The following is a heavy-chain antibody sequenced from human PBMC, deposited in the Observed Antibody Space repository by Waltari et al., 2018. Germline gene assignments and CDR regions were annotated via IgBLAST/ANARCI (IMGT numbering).Heavy chain of an antibody. Sequence: QLQLQESGPGLVKPSETLSLTCTVSGGSISSSSYYWGWIRQPPGKGLEWIGSIYYSGSTYVNPSLKRRVTISVDTSKNQFALKLSSVTAADTAVYYCARTVHDYGDYLIDYWGQGTLVTVSS. J-gene: IGHJ4*02. V-gene: IGHV4-39*07. CDR1: GGSISSSSYY. D-gene: IGHD4-17*01. CDR3: ARTVHDYGDYLIDY. CDR2: IYYSGST.